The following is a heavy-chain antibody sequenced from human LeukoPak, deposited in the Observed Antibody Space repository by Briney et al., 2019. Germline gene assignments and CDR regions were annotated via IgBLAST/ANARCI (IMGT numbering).Heavy chain of an antibody. CDR2: TYYSGST. Sequence: SETLSLTCTVSGGSISSYYWSWIRQPPGKGLEWIGYTYYSGSTNYNPSLKSRLTISVDTSKNRFSLRLSSVTAADTAVYYCARDGCPTTKSGCVGNWFDPWGQGTLVTVSS. D-gene: IGHD1-26*01. J-gene: IGHJ5*02. CDR3: ARDGCPTTKSGCVGNWFDP. CDR1: GGSISSYY. V-gene: IGHV4-59*01.